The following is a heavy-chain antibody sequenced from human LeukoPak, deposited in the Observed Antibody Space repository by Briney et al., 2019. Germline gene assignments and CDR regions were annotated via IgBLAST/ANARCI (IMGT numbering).Heavy chain of an antibody. V-gene: IGHV3-23*01. D-gene: IGHD1-1*01. J-gene: IGHJ4*02. CDR3: AKDHNLQRDEFFDY. CDR1: GFTFSSYG. CDR2: ISGSGGST. Sequence: GGSLRLTCAASGFTFSSYGMSWVRQAPGKGLEWVSAISGSGGSTYYADSVKGRFTISRDNSKNTLYLQMNSLRAEDTAVYYCAKDHNLQRDEFFDYWGQGTLVTVSS.